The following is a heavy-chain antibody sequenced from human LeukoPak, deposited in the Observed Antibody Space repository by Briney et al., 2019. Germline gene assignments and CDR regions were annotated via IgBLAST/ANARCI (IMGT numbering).Heavy chain of an antibody. Sequence: PGGSLRLSCAASGFTFSNAWMTWVRQPPGKGLEWIGEINHSGSTNYNPSLKSRVTISVDTSKNQFSLKLSSVTAADTAVYYCARGVRWLQSDFDYWGQGTLVTVSS. CDR3: ARGVRWLQSDFDY. CDR1: GFTFSNAW. J-gene: IGHJ4*02. V-gene: IGHV4-34*01. CDR2: INHSGST. D-gene: IGHD5-24*01.